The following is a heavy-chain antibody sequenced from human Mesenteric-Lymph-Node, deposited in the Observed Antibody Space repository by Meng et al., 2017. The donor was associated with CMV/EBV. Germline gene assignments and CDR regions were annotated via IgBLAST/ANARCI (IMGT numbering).Heavy chain of an antibody. D-gene: IGHD5-18*01. J-gene: IGHJ4*02. Sequence: GGSLRLSCAASGFTFDDYGMSWVRQAPGKGLEWVSGINWNGGSTGYADSVKGRFTISRDNAKNSLYLQMNSLRAEDTALYYCARVSGLGKYSYGYEDYWGQGTLVTVSS. CDR2: INWNGGST. V-gene: IGHV3-20*04. CDR3: ARVSGLGKYSYGYEDY. CDR1: GFTFDDYG.